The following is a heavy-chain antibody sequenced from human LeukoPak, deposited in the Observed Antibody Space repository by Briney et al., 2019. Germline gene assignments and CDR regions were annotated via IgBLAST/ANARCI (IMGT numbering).Heavy chain of an antibody. Sequence: ASVKVSCKASGYIFTSYYIHLVRQAPGQGLEWMGIIDPSGGSTSYAQKFQGRLTMTRDTSTSAVYMELSSLRSEDTAVYYCARAQLVEDYGGKEPLVTVSS. D-gene: IGHD2-2*01. V-gene: IGHV1-46*01. J-gene: IGHJ4*02. CDR2: IDPSGGST. CDR1: GYIFTSYY. CDR3: ARAQLVEDY.